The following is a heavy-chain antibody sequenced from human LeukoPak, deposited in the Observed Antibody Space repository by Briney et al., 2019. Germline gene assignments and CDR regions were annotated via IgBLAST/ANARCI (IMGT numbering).Heavy chain of an antibody. CDR1: GGSISSSSYY. CDR3: AREWVTWYSGGRHYYMDV. D-gene: IGHD1-26*01. J-gene: IGHJ6*03. V-gene: IGHV4-39*07. CDR2: IDYRGST. Sequence: SETLSLTCTVSGGSISSSSYYWGWIRQPPGKGLEWIGNIDYRGSTYYNPSLKSGVPISVDTSKNQFSLKLSSVPAADTAVYYCAREWVTWYSGGRHYYMDVWGKGTTVTVSS.